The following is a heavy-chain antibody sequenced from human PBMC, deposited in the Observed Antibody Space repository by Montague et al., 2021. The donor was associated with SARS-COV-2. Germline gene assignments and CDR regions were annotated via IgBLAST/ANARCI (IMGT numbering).Heavy chain of an antibody. CDR1: GGSVSSAGYS. D-gene: IGHD6-19*01. V-gene: IGHV4-30-2*01. Sequence: TLSLTCGVSGGSVSSAGYSWYWIREPPGKGLEWIGHVHHSGNSYYNPSLKSRVTISRDGPKNQLSLTLTSVTAADTAVYYCATQEDPSGWIPGPFDLWGQGTLLSVSS. J-gene: IGHJ4*02. CDR3: ATQEDPSGWIPGPFDL. CDR2: VHHSGNS.